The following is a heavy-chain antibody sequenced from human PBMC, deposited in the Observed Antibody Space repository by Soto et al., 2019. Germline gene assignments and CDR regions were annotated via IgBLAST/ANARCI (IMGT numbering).Heavy chain of an antibody. CDR3: ARESGCSGGSCRHPRYFDI. CDR1: GGSISSGGYY. Sequence: PSETLSLTCTVSGGSISSGGYYWSWIRQHPGKGLEWIGYIYYSGSTYYNPSLKSRVTISVDTSKNQCSLKLSSVTAADTAVYYCARESGCSGGSCRHPRYFDIWGQGTMVTVSS. D-gene: IGHD2-15*01. V-gene: IGHV4-31*03. J-gene: IGHJ3*02. CDR2: IYYSGST.